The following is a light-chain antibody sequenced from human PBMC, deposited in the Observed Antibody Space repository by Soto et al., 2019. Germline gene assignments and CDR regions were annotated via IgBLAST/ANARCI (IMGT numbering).Light chain of an antibody. V-gene: IGLV1-40*01. Sequence: QSVLTQPPSVSGALGQRVTISCTGSRSNIGAGYDVHWYQQFPGAAPKLLMYGNRNRPSGVSNRYSGSKSGNSASLTISGLQADDEADYYCCSLTTSHTYVFGSGTKVTVL. CDR1: RSNIGAGYD. J-gene: IGLJ1*01. CDR3: CSLTTSHTYV. CDR2: GNR.